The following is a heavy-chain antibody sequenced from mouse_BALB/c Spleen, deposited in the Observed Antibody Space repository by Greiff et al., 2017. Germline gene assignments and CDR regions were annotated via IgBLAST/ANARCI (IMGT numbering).Heavy chain of an antibody. D-gene: IGHD2-14*01. CDR2: ISSGSSTI. J-gene: IGHJ3*01. Sequence: EVKVEESGGGLVQPGGSRKLSCAASGFTFSSFGMHWVRQAPEKGLEWVAYISSGSSTIYYADTVKGRFTISRDNPKNTLFLQMTSLRSEDTAMYYCARSYRYDEGFAYWGQGTLVTVSA. CDR3: ARSYRYDEGFAY. V-gene: IGHV5-17*02. CDR1: GFTFSSFG.